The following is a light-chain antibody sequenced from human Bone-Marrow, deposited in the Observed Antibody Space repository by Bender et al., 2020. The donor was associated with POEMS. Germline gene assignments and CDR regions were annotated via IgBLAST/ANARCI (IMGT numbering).Light chain of an antibody. J-gene: IGLJ2*01. CDR2: EVN. V-gene: IGLV2-23*02. CDR3: SSYAVSRTVL. CDR1: SSDVGNYNL. Sequence: QSALTQPASVSGSPGQSITISCTGTSSDVGNYNLVSWYQQHPGKAPKVMIHEVNKRPSGVSNRFSGSKSGNTASLTISGLQTEDEAVYYCSSYAVSRTVLFGGGTKLTVL.